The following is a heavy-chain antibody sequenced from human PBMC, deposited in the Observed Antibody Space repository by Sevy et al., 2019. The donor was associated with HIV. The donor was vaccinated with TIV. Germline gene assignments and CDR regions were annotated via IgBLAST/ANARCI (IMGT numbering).Heavy chain of an antibody. CDR2: ISYAGSHK. D-gene: IGHD6-19*01. Sequence: GGSLRLSCAASGFSFSSNGMHWVRQAPGKGLEWVAVISYAGSHKYYADSVKGRFTISRDNSKNTLYLQMNRLRAEDTAVYHCAKDDGYTTVWYPSFDYWGQGTLVTVSS. CDR3: AKDDGYTTVWYPSFDY. V-gene: IGHV3-30*18. CDR1: GFSFSSNG. J-gene: IGHJ4*02.